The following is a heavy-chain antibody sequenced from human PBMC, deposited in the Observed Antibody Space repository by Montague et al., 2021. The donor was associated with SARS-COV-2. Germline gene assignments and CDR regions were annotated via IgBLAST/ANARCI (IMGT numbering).Heavy chain of an antibody. CDR1: GGSVSSGDFF. CDR2: ISHSGGS. V-gene: IGHV4-30-2*05. D-gene: IGHD2-21*02. J-gene: IGHJ5*02. CDR3: ARLTVSVVTSGGTLHWFDP. Sequence: TLSLTCAVSGGSVSSGDFFWTWVRQPPGRGLEWIGSISHSGGSKYNPSLKSRIALSLDTSANHFSLSLNSVTAADSAVYYCARLTVSVVTSGGTLHWFDPWGQGALVTVSS.